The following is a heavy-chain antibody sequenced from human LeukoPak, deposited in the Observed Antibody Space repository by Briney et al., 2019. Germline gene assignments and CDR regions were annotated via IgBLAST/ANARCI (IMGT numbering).Heavy chain of an antibody. CDR2: ISLDGSNK. Sequence: GRSQRLSCAASGFTFSRYGMHWVRQAPGKGLEWVAFISLDGSNKYYADSVKGLFTISRDNSMNPLYLQMNSLRAEDTAVYYCAKPTYGEEIFDYWGQGTLVTVSS. J-gene: IGHJ4*02. D-gene: IGHD3-3*01. V-gene: IGHV3-30*18. CDR3: AKPTYGEEIFDY. CDR1: GFTFSRYG.